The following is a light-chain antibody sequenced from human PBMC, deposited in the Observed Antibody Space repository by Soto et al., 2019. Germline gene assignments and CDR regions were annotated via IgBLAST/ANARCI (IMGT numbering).Light chain of an antibody. CDR3: QQYGMSPWT. V-gene: IGKV3-20*01. Sequence: DIVLTQSPGTLSLSPGERATLSCRASQSISSSYLAWYQQRPGQAPRLLMYGASSRATGIPDRFSGSGSGTDFTLTISRLEPEDFAVYYWQQYGMSPWTFGQGTKVEI. J-gene: IGKJ1*01. CDR2: GAS. CDR1: QSISSSY.